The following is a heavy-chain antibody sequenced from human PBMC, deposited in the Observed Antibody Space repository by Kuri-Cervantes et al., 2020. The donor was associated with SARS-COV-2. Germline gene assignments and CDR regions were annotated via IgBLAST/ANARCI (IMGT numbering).Heavy chain of an antibody. CDR2: MSYDGTNK. V-gene: IGHV3-30*04. CDR3: VGTRWNFGFWSGYSFLDY. J-gene: IGHJ4*02. D-gene: IGHD3-3*01. CDR1: GFTFKNYA. Sequence: GESLKISCAASGFTFKNYAIHWVRQAPGKGLEWVALMSYDGTNKYYADSVKGRFTISRDNAKNSLYLQMNSLRAEDTAVYYCVGTRWNFGFWSGYSFLDYWGQGTLVTVSS.